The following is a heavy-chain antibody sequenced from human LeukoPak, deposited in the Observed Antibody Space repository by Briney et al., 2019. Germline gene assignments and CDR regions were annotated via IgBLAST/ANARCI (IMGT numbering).Heavy chain of an antibody. D-gene: IGHD1-1*01. CDR1: GVTFSNYW. V-gene: IGHV3-74*01. Sequence: GGSLTLSCVASGVTFSNYWMHWVRQAPGKGLVWVSRINTDGSSTNYADSVKGRFTISRDNAKNTWFLHMDTLRDAGTAVYYCTRGPWSHVGDYWGQGTLVPVSS. CDR3: TRGPWSHVGDY. CDR2: INTDGSST. J-gene: IGHJ4*02.